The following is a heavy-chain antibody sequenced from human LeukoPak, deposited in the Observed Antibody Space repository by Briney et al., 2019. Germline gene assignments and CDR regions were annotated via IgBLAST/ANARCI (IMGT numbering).Heavy chain of an antibody. D-gene: IGHD3-22*01. Sequence: GGSLRLSCAASGFTFSSYWMHWVRHAPGKGVGWVSRIKSDGSTNYADSVKGRFTISRDNAKNTVSLQMNSLRAEDTGVYYCARAPSEIGGYYPEYFRHWGQGTRVTVSS. CDR1: GFTFSSYW. J-gene: IGHJ1*01. CDR3: ARAPSEIGGYYPEYFRH. V-gene: IGHV3-74*01. CDR2: IKSDGST.